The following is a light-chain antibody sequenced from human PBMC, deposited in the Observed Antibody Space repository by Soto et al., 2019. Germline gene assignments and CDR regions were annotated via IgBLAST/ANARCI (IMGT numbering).Light chain of an antibody. CDR2: GAS. J-gene: IGKJ5*01. CDR1: QSVSSNS. Sequence: EIALTQSPGTLSLSPGERATLSCRASQSVSSNSLAWYQQKPGQAPRLFIYGASTRATGIPDRFSGSGSETDFTLTITSLEPEDFAVYYCQQRNNWPPITFGQGTRLEIK. V-gene: IGKV3D-20*02. CDR3: QQRNNWPPIT.